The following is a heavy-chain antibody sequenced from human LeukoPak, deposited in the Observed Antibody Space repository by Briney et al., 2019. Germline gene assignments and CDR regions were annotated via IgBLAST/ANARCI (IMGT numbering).Heavy chain of an antibody. CDR3: ARGDWYFDL. Sequence: PSETLSLTCTVSGGSISSYYCSWIRQPPGKGLEWIGYISYSGSTIYSPSLKSRVTMSIDTSKNQFSLKLTSVTAADTAVYYCARGDWYFDLWGRGTLVTVSS. CDR1: GGSISSYY. V-gene: IGHV4-59*01. CDR2: ISYSGST. J-gene: IGHJ2*01.